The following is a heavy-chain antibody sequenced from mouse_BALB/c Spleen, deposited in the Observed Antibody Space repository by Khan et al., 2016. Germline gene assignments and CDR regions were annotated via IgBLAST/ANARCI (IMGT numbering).Heavy chain of an antibody. Sequence: VQLQQSGPELVKPGASVKMSCKASGYTFTSYVMHWVKQKPGQGLEWIGYINPYNDGTKYNEKFKGKATLTSDKSSSTAYMELSSLTSEDSAVYYCARGGSYGYFDVWGAGTTVTVSS. CDR3: ARGGSYGYFDV. J-gene: IGHJ1*01. D-gene: IGHD1-1*01. V-gene: IGHV1S136*01. CDR1: GYTFTSYV. CDR2: INPYNDGT.